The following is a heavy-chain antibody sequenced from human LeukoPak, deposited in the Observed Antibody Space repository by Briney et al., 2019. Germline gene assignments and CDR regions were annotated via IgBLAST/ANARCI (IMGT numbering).Heavy chain of an antibody. CDR2: INPSGGST. CDR3: ARISIVGTTSPFDY. J-gene: IGHJ4*02. CDR1: GYTFTSYY. V-gene: IGHV1-46*01. Sequence: GASVTVSCKASGYTFTSYYMHWVRQAPGQGLEWMGIINPSGGSTSYAQTFQGRVTMTSDTSTSTVYMELSSLRSEDTAVYYCARISIVGTTSPFDYWGQGTLVTVSS. D-gene: IGHD1-26*01.